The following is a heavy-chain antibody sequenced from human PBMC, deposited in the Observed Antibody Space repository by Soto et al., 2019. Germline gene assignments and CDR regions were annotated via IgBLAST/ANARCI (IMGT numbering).Heavy chain of an antibody. CDR2: ISYDGSFV. V-gene: IGHV3-30*18. D-gene: IGHD1-1*01. J-gene: IGHJ6*02. CDR3: AKERGRNRNFAMDV. CDR1: GLPFSDYG. Sequence: GGSLRLSCVVFGLPFSDYGFHWVRQAPGKGLDWVAAISYDGSFVYYADSVRGRFTISRDNSRNTLDLQMNTLRHEDTAVYYCAKERGRNRNFAMDVWGQGTSVTVSS.